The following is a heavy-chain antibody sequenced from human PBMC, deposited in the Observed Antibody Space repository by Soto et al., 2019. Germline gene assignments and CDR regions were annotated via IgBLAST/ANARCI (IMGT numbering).Heavy chain of an antibody. Sequence: QVQLVQSGAEVKKPGASVKVSCKASGYNFTRYAMHWVRQAPGQMLECMGWINAGNGNTKHSQKFQGRVTITRDKSERTAHMELISVRSEDTAVYYCARAYSSGWYEYHGDYWGQGTLVTVSS. CDR2: INAGNGNT. D-gene: IGHD6-19*01. CDR1: GYNFTRYA. J-gene: IGHJ4*02. V-gene: IGHV1-3*01. CDR3: ARAYSSGWYEYHGDY.